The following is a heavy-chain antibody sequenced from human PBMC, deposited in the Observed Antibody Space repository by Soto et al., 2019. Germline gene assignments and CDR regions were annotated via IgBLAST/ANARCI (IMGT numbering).Heavy chain of an antibody. D-gene: IGHD3-9*01. J-gene: IGHJ6*02. V-gene: IGHV3-23*01. CDR2: ISGSGGST. CDR1: GFTFSSYA. CDR3: AKGAYYDILTGYYKEGYYYYGMDV. Sequence: GGSLRLACAASGFTFSSYAMSWVRQAPGKGLEWVSAISGSGGSTYYADSVKGRFTISRDNTKNTLYLQMNSLRAEDTAVYYCAKGAYYDILTGYYKEGYYYYGMDVWGQGTTVTVSS.